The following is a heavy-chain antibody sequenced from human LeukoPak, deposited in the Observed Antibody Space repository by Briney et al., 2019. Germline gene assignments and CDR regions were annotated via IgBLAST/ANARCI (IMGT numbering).Heavy chain of an antibody. D-gene: IGHD2-15*01. V-gene: IGHV3-23*01. CDR2: ISGSGGST. CDR3: AREVGCGQG. J-gene: IGHJ4*02. Sequence: GGSLRLSCAASGFTFSSYAMSWVRQAPGKGPEWVSAISGSGGSTSYADSAKARFTISRDNAKNTLYLQMNSLRAEDTAVYYCAREVGCGQGRGQGTLVTVSS. CDR1: GFTFSSYA.